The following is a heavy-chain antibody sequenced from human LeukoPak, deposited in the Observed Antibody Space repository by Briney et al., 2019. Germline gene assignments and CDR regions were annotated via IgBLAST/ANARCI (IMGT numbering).Heavy chain of an antibody. Sequence: GGSLRLSCAASGFTFSDYGMNWVRQAPGKGLEWVSYIGTSGDAIYYADSVQGRFTISRDNAKNSLYLQMNSLSAEDTAVYYCATWDRFDPWGQGTLVTVSS. J-gene: IGHJ5*02. V-gene: IGHV3-48*04. CDR1: GFTFSDYG. D-gene: IGHD1-26*01. CDR3: ATWDRFDP. CDR2: IGTSGDAI.